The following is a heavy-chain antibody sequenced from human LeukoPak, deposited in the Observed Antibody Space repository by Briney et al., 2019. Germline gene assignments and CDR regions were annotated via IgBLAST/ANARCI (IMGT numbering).Heavy chain of an antibody. V-gene: IGHV4-34*01. CDR2: INHSGST. Sequence: SETLSLTCAVYGGSFSGYYWSWIRQPPGKGLEWIGEINHSGSTNYNPSLKSRVTISVDTSKSQFSLKLSSVTAADTAVYYCARGYIWDIVVVPAAPSDAFDIWGQGTMVTVSS. D-gene: IGHD2-2*01. J-gene: IGHJ3*02. CDR3: ARGYIWDIVVVPAAPSDAFDI. CDR1: GGSFSGYY.